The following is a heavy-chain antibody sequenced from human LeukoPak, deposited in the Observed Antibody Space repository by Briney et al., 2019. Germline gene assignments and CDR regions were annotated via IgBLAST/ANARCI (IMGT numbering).Heavy chain of an antibody. CDR3: ASGTGTTALCAFDI. CDR2: INPSGGNT. Sequence: ASVKVSCKASGYTFTSYYMHWVRQPAGQGLEWLGIINPSGGNTSYAQKFQGRVTMTRDMFTSNVYMELNSLRSEDTAVYYCASGTGTTALCAFDIWGQGTMVTVSS. J-gene: IGHJ3*02. CDR1: GYTFTSYY. V-gene: IGHV1-46*01. D-gene: IGHD1-1*01.